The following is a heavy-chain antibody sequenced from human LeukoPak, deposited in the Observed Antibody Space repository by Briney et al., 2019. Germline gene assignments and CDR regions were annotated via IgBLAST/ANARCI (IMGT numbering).Heavy chain of an antibody. V-gene: IGHV4-38-2*02. CDR1: GYSISSGYY. CDR2: IYHSGST. Sequence: SETLSLTCTVSGYSISSGYYWGWIRQPPGQGLEWIGSIYHSGSTYYNPSLKSRVTISVDTSKNQFSLKLSSVTAADTAVYYCARGAAEFDYWGQGTLVTVSS. CDR3: ARGAAEFDY. D-gene: IGHD6-13*01. J-gene: IGHJ4*02.